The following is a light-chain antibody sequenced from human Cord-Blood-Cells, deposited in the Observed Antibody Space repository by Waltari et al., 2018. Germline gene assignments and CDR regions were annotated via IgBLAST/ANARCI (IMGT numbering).Light chain of an antibody. CDR3: QQSYSTPRT. CDR2: AAS. CDR1: QSISSY. Sequence: DIQMTQSPSSLSASVGDSVTTTCRASQSISSYLNWYQQKPGKAPKLLIYAASSLQSGVPSRFSGSRSGTDFTLTISSLQPEDFATYYCQQSYSTPRTFGQGTKVEIK. V-gene: IGKV1-39*01. J-gene: IGKJ1*01.